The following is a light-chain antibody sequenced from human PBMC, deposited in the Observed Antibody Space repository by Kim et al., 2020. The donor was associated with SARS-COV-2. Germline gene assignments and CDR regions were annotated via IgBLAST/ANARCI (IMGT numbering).Light chain of an antibody. CDR1: SSDVGRYNF. V-gene: IGLV2-14*03. J-gene: IGLJ3*02. Sequence: GKSITVSCTGTSSDVGRYNFVSWYQQHPGKAPKLMIYDVSNRPSGVSDRFSGSKSGNTASLTISGLQAEDEADYYCSSFAISTTWVFGGGTQLTVL. CDR3: SSFAISTTWV. CDR2: DVS.